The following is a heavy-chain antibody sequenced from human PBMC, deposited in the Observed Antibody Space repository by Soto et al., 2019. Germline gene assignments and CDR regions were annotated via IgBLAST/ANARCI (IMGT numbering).Heavy chain of an antibody. CDR1: GFSLSTGGMC. Sequence: GSGPTLVNPTQTLTLTCTFSGFSLSTGGMCVNWIRQPPGKALEWLARIDWEDDKYYTTSLKTRLTISKDTSKNQVVLRMTNMDPVDTATYYCARAYYYGSGRGLDIWGQGTMVTVS. V-gene: IGHV2-70*11. CDR2: IDWEDDK. J-gene: IGHJ3*02. D-gene: IGHD3-10*01. CDR3: ARAYYYGSGRGLDI.